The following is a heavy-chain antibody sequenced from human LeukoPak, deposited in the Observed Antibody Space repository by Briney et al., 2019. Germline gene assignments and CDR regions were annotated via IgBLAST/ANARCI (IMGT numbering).Heavy chain of an antibody. V-gene: IGHV3-7*01. CDR3: ARDLGWLQSDY. CDR1: GFTLGDYY. D-gene: IGHD5-24*01. CDR2: IKKDGSEQ. Sequence: GGSLRLSCAASGFTLGDYYMSWIRQAPGKGLEWVATIKKDGSEQYYVDSMKGRLTISRDNAKNSVYLQIHNLRAEDTAVYYCARDLGWLQSDYWGQGTLVTVSS. J-gene: IGHJ4*02.